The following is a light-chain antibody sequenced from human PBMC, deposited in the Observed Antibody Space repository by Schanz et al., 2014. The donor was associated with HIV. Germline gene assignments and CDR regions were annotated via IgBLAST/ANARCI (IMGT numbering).Light chain of an antibody. J-gene: IGKJ1*01. CDR1: QSVSSN. Sequence: EIVMTQSPATLSVSPGERATLSCRASQSVSSNLAWYQQKPGQAPRLLIYATSTRATGIPARFSGSGSGTEFTLTISSLQPEDFATYFCLQDYTYSWTFGQGTKVEIK. CDR2: ATS. V-gene: IGKV3-15*01. CDR3: LQDYTYSWT.